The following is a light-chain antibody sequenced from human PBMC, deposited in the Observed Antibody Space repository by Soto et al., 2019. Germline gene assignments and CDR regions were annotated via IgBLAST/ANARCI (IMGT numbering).Light chain of an antibody. CDR2: EVT. CDR1: SSDVGSYDL. V-gene: IGLV2-23*02. CDR3: CSYGGSFPYV. J-gene: IGLJ1*01. Sequence: QSVLTQPASVSGSPGQSITISCTGTSSDVGSYDLVSWYQHHPGTAPKLILYEVTKRPSGVSNRFSGSKSGNTASLTISGLQAEDEADFYCCSYGGSFPYVFGTGTKVTVL.